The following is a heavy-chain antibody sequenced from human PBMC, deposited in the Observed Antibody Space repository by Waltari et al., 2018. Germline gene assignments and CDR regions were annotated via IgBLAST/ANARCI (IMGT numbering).Heavy chain of an antibody. Sequence: QVHLVQSGAEVKKSGASVKVSCKASGYSFGGYYLYWVRQDPGQGLEWMGWINPTNGVTNYAQKFQGRVTMTRDTSINSVYMDLSRLRSDDTAVYFCARGLGGSSPFDYWGRGTLVTVSS. CDR2: INPTNGVT. V-gene: IGHV1-2*02. J-gene: IGHJ4*02. CDR3: ARGLGGSSPFDY. CDR1: GYSFGGYY. D-gene: IGHD3-16*01.